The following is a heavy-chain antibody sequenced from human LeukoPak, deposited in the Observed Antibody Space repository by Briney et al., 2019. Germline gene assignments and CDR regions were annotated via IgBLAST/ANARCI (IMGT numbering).Heavy chain of an antibody. CDR3: ARHRYSSGWSDFDY. V-gene: IGHV4-39*01. J-gene: IGHJ4*02. D-gene: IGHD6-19*01. Sequence: RSSETLSLTCTVSGGSFRNSICYWGWIRQPPGKGLEWIGSIYYSGNTYQNPSLKSRVTISVDTSKNQFSLKLSSVTAADTAVYYCARHRYSSGWSDFDYWGQGTLVTVPS. CDR1: GGSFRNSICY. CDR2: IYYSGNT.